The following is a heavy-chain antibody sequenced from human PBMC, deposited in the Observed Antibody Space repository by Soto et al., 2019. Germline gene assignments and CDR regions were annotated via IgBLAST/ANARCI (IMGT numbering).Heavy chain of an antibody. CDR1: GYTFTSYG. Sequence: ASVKVSCKASGYTFTSYGISWVRQAPGQGLEWMGWISAYNGNTNYAQKLQGRVTMTTDTSTSTAYMELRSLRSDDTAVYYCARDRHSGSYYSSGYWGQGTLVTVSS. V-gene: IGHV1-18*04. D-gene: IGHD1-26*01. J-gene: IGHJ4*02. CDR2: ISAYNGNT. CDR3: ARDRHSGSYYSSGY.